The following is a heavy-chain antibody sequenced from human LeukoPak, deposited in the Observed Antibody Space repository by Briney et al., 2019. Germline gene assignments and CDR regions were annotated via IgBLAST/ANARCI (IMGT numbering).Heavy chain of an antibody. CDR3: ARHLSGVTGYTYGRGIDY. D-gene: IGHD5-18*01. CDR1: GFTFSSYG. V-gene: IGHV3-30*03. CDR2: ISYDGSNE. J-gene: IGHJ4*02. Sequence: PGRSLRLSCAVSGFTFSSYGMYWVRQAPGKGLEWVAVISYDGSNEYYGDSVKGRFTISRDNSKNTLYLQMISLRAEDTAVYYCARHLSGVTGYTYGRGIDYWGQGTLVTVSS.